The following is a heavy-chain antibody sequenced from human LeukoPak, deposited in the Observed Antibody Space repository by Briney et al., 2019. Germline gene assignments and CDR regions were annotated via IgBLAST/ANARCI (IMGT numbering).Heavy chain of an antibody. J-gene: IGHJ5*02. V-gene: IGHV4-59*08. Sequence: SGTLSLTCTVSGGSISSYYWSWIRQPPGKGLEWIGYIYYSGSTNYNPSLKSRVTISVDTSKNQFSLKLRSVTAADTAAYYCARSRIAAAAGFDPWGQGTLVTVSS. CDR2: IYYSGST. D-gene: IGHD6-13*01. CDR1: GGSISSYY. CDR3: ARSRIAAAAGFDP.